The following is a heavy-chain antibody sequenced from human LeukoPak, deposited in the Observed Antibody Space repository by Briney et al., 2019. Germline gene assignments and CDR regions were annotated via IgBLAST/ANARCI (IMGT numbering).Heavy chain of an antibody. CDR3: ARQRDYADYLDAFDI. J-gene: IGHJ3*02. CDR2: IHYSGRT. V-gene: IGHV4-39*01. Sequence: SETLSLTCTVSGGSISSSSYYWGWIRQPPGKGLEWIGTIHYSGRTYYNPSLESRVTISVDTSKNQFSLKLSSVTAADTAVYYCARQRDYADYLDAFDIWGQGTMVTVSS. CDR1: GGSISSSSYY. D-gene: IGHD4-17*01.